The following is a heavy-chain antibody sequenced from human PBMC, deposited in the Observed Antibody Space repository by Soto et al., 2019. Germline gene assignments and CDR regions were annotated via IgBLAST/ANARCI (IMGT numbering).Heavy chain of an antibody. CDR3: AREGMSRSRWVCDY. CDR1: GFTFGSYP. J-gene: IGHJ4*02. V-gene: IGHV3-64*01. CDR2: ISTNGDST. Sequence: EVQLVESGGGLVQPGGSLRLSCAASGFTFGSYPMHWVRQAPGKGLEYVSAISTNGDSTFYANSVKGRFTISRDNSKNTLNLQMGSLRAEDMGVYYCAREGMSRSRWVCDYWGQGTLVTASS. D-gene: IGHD6-13*01.